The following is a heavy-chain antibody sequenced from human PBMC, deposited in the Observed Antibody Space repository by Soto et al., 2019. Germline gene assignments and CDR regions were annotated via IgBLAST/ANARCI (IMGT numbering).Heavy chain of an antibody. J-gene: IGHJ4*02. Sequence: QVQLQESGPGLVKPSGTLSLTCAVSGGSITSNNWWTWVRQSPGKGLEWIGEVSHSGDTNYNPSLKSRVSISVDKSQSQFSLKLSSVTAADTAVYYCARDQKYSSSWAFDYWGQGTLVTVSS. CDR3: ARDQKYSSSWAFDY. CDR1: GGSITSNNW. V-gene: IGHV4-4*02. D-gene: IGHD6-13*01. CDR2: VSHSGDT.